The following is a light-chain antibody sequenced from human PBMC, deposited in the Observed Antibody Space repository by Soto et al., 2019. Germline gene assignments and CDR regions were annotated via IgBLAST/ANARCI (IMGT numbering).Light chain of an antibody. V-gene: IGLV1-44*01. CDR1: SSNIGSNT. CDR3: AAGDYSLNGWV. J-gene: IGLJ3*02. Sequence: QSVLIQASSMSGTPGQRVTISCSGSSSNIGSNTVNWYQQFPGTAPKLLIYGNHERPSWVPDRFSGSKSGTSACLAIGGLQSEDEADYYSAAGDYSLNGWVFGKGTKVTVL. CDR2: GNH.